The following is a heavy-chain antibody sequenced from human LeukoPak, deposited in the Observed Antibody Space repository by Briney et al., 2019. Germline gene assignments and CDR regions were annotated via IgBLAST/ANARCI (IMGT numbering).Heavy chain of an antibody. V-gene: IGHV5-51*01. CDR2: IYPGDSDT. CDR1: GYSFTSYW. CDR3: ARRDSFTMVRGVITTNWFDP. D-gene: IGHD3-10*01. J-gene: IGHJ5*02. Sequence: GESLKISCKGSGYSFTSYWIGWVRQMPGKGLEWMGIIYPGDSDTRYSPSFQGQVTISADKSISTAYLQWSSLKASDTATYYCARRDSFTMVRGVITTNWFDPWGQGTLVTVSS.